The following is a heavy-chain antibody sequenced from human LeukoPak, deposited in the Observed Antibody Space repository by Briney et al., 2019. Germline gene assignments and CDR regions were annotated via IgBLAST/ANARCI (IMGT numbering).Heavy chain of an antibody. D-gene: IGHD5-18*01. Sequence: GGSLRLSCAASGFTFSSYAMHWVRQAPGKGLEWVAVISYDGSNKYYADSVKGRFTISRDNSKNTLYLQMNSLRAEDTAVYYCAKSPTAMVSYYYYGMDVWGQGTTVTVSS. J-gene: IGHJ6*02. CDR3: AKSPTAMVSYYYYGMDV. CDR2: ISYDGSNK. CDR1: GFTFSSYA. V-gene: IGHV3-30-3*02.